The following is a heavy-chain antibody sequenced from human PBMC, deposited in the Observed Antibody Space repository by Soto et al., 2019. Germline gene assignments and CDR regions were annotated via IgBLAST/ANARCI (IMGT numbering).Heavy chain of an antibody. J-gene: IGHJ5*02. CDR1: GGSISSSSYY. Sequence: QLQLQESGPGLVKPSETLSLTCTVSGGSISSSSYYWGWIRRPPGKGLEWIGSIYYSGSTYYNPSLKSRVTISVDTSKNQFSLKLSSVTAADTAVYYCARQLGFDPWGQGTLVTVSS. V-gene: IGHV4-39*01. CDR3: ARQLGFDP. CDR2: IYYSGST. D-gene: IGHD3-3*02.